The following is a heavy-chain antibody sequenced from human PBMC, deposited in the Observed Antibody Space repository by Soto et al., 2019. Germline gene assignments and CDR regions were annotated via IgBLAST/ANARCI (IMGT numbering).Heavy chain of an antibody. Sequence: PSETLSLTCTVSGGSISSGGYYWSWIRQHPGKGLEWIGYIYNSGTTYYNPSLKSRATISVDTSKNQFSLKLTSVPAADTAVYYSARLSVDILTGFSPKPLDCWGQGTLVTVSS. CDR2: IYNSGTT. CDR3: ARLSVDILTGFSPKPLDC. J-gene: IGHJ4*02. D-gene: IGHD3-9*01. CDR1: GGSISSGGYY. V-gene: IGHV4-31*03.